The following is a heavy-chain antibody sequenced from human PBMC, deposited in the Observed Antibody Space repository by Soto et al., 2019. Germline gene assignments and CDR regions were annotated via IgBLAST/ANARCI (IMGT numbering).Heavy chain of an antibody. V-gene: IGHV4-59*01. CDR3: ERLYYDRSDYHYVDS. D-gene: IGHD3-22*01. Sequence: SETLSLTCTVSGGTISSYYWTWIRQPPGHGLEWIGYVSHLGGTNYNPSLKSRVTISVDTSKNQFSLRLTSMTAADTAMYYCERLYYDRSDYHYVDSWGQGTLVTVSS. CDR2: VSHLGGT. J-gene: IGHJ4*02. CDR1: GGTISSYY.